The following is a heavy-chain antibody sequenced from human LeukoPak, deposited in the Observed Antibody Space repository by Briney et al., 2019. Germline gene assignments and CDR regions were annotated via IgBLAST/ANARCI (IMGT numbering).Heavy chain of an antibody. CDR2: ISHSGST. Sequence: TSGTLSLTCAVSGGSISSSNWWKWVRQPPGKGLEWIGKISHSGSTNYNPSLKSRVTISVDKSKNQFSLKLSSVTAADTAVYYCARRTVIDDGIDVWGQGTTVTVSS. V-gene: IGHV4-4*02. J-gene: IGHJ6*02. CDR3: ARRTVIDDGIDV. D-gene: IGHD2/OR15-2a*01. CDR1: GGSISSSNW.